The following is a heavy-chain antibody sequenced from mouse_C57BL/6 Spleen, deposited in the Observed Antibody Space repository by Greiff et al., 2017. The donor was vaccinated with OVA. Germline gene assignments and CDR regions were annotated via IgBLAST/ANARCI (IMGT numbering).Heavy chain of an antibody. CDR3: VREGGDYYGSSRGYFDV. J-gene: IGHJ1*03. D-gene: IGHD1-1*01. Sequence: QVQLQQSGAELVKPGASVKISCKASGYAFSSYWMNWVKQRPGKGLEWIGQIYPGDGDTNYNGKFKGKATLTADKSSSTAYMQLSSLTSEDSAVYFCVREGGDYYGSSRGYFDVWGTGTTVTVSS. CDR1: GYAFSSYW. CDR2: IYPGDGDT. V-gene: IGHV1-80*01.